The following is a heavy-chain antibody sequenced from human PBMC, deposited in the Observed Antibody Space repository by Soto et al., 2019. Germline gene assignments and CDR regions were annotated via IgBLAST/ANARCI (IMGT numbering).Heavy chain of an antibody. CDR3: ARVFYYDILTGKSYNMDV. D-gene: IGHD3-9*01. V-gene: IGHV3-23*01. CDR1: GFTFSNYA. Sequence: VQLLESWGDLVQPGGSLRLSCEASGFTFSNYAMSWVRQAPGKGLEWVSVISGSGGSTNYADSAKGRFTISRDNSMDTLYLQMNSLRAEDTAVYYCARVFYYDILTGKSYNMDVWGQGTTVIVSS. CDR2: ISGSGGST. J-gene: IGHJ6*02.